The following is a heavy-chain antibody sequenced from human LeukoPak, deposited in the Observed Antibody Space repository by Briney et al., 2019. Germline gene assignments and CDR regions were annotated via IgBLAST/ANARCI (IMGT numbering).Heavy chain of an antibody. CDR1: GYTLTELS. D-gene: IGHD6-19*01. CDR2: FDPEDGET. Sequence: GSVKVSCKVSGYTLTELSMHWVRQAPGKGLEWMGGFDPEDGETIYAQKFQGRVTMTEDTSTDTAYMELSSLRSEDTAVYYCATALAVAGSFDYWGQGTLVTVST. CDR3: ATALAVAGSFDY. V-gene: IGHV1-24*01. J-gene: IGHJ4*02.